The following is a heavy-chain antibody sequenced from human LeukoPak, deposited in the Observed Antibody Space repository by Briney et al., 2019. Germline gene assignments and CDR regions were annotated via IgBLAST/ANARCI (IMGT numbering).Heavy chain of an antibody. D-gene: IGHD6-19*01. CDR2: ISSSSSTI. Sequence: GGSLRLSCAASGFTFSSYSMNWVRQAPGKGLEWVSYISSSSSTIYYADSVKGRFTISRDNAKNSLYLQMNSLRAEDTAVFYCARYSSHWSFDSWGQGTLVTVFS. CDR1: GFTFSSYS. CDR3: ARYSSHWSFDS. J-gene: IGHJ4*02. V-gene: IGHV3-48*01.